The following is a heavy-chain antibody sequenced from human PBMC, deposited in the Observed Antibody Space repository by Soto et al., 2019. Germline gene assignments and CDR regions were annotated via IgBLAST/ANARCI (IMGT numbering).Heavy chain of an antibody. CDR3: AREGGESSDGLYYVDS. D-gene: IGHD3-16*01. J-gene: IGHJ4*02. V-gene: IGHV4-30-4*01. CDR1: GGSTSSDNY. CDR2: IYYSGNT. Sequence: KPSETLSLTCTVSGGSTSSDNYWSWIRQPPGKGLEWIGHIYYSGNTDYNPSLKSRLAISIDTSKNQFSLKLSSVTAADTAVYFCAREGGESSDGLYYVDSWGQGSLVTVSS.